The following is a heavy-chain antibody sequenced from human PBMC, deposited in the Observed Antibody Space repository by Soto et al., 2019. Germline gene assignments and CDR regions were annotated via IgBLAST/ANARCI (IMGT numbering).Heavy chain of an antibody. CDR2: ISDSGGST. V-gene: IGHV3-23*01. D-gene: IGHD6-13*01. CDR3: ARVNAAAGTPEFSY. Sequence: PGGSLRLSCAASGFTFGSYGMSWVRQAPGKGLEWVSHISDSGGSTNYADPVKGRFTISRDNPQNTLYLQMNSLRAEDTAVYYCARVNAAAGTPEFSYWGQGTRVTVSP. J-gene: IGHJ4*02. CDR1: GFTFGSYG.